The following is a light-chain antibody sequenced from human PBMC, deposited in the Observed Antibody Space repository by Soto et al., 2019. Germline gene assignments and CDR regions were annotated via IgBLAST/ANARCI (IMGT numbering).Light chain of an antibody. CDR2: KAS. CDR3: QQYNTYPWT. J-gene: IGKJ1*01. Sequence: DIQMTQSPSTLSASVGDRVTITCRASQSISSWLAWYQQKPGKAPKLLIYKASSVESGVPSRFSGSGSGTEFPLTISSLQPDDFATYYCQQYNTYPWTFGQGTKVEIK. V-gene: IGKV1-5*03. CDR1: QSISSW.